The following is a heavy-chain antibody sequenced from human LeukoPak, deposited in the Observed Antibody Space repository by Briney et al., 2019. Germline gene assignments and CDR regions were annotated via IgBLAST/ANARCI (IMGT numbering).Heavy chain of an antibody. CDR1: GYTFTGYY. J-gene: IGHJ4*02. Sequence: ASVKVSCKASGYTFTGYYMHWVRQAPGQGLEWMGWINPNSGGTNYAQKFQGRVTMTRDTSISTAYMELRSLRSDDTAVYYCARYPYVGATRVDYWGQGTLVTVSS. V-gene: IGHV1-2*02. D-gene: IGHD1-26*01. CDR2: INPNSGGT. CDR3: ARYPYVGATRVDY.